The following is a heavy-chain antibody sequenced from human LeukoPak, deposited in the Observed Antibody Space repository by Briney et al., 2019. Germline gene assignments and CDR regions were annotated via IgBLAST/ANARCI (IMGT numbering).Heavy chain of an antibody. Sequence: SETLSLTCTVSGGSISSYYWSWIRQPPGKGLEWIGYISYSGSTNYNPSLKSRVTISVDTSKNQFSLKLSSVTVADTAVYYCARGGYSSSAFDYWGQGTLVTVSS. CDR1: GGSISSYY. V-gene: IGHV4-59*01. CDR2: ISYSGST. CDR3: ARGGYSSSAFDY. J-gene: IGHJ4*02. D-gene: IGHD6-6*01.